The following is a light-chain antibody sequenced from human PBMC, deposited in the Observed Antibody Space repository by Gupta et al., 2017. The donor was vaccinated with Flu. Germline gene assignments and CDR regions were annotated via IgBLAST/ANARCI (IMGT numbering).Light chain of an antibody. J-gene: IGLJ3*02. CDR2: SNN. CDR1: SSSIGNNP. CDR3: AARDNSLNGWV. V-gene: IGLV1-44*01. Sequence: SVFPQLPPASRPSAQRVTISCSGSSSSIGNNPVSYYQQLPGAPPKLLTYSNNRRPSVFPGRFSGTKCDTSASLAISGLQAEDAADYYCAARDNSLNGWVFGGGTKLTVL.